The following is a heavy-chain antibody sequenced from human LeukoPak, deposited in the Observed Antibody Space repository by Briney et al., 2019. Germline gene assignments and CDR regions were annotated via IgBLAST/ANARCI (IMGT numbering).Heavy chain of an antibody. D-gene: IGHD1-26*01. Sequence: PGGSLRLSCAASGFNFSSYAMSWVRQAPGKGLEWVSAISGSGGSTYYADSVKGRFTISRDNSKNTLYLQMNSLRAEDTAVYYCAKDDSGSYSYYFDYWGQGTLVTVSS. CDR2: ISGSGGST. CDR3: AKDDSGSYSYYFDY. CDR1: GFNFSSYA. V-gene: IGHV3-23*01. J-gene: IGHJ4*02.